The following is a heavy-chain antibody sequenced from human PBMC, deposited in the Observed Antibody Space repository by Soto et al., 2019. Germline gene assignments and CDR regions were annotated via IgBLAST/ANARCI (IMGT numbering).Heavy chain of an antibody. CDR2: TKHKAASYTT. D-gene: IGHD4-4*01. J-gene: IGHJ4*02. CDR3: VTLQFSRWFY. CDR1: GFSLSDHF. Sequence: PGRSLRLSCPAPGFSLSDHFMEWVRQAPGKGLEWVGRTKHKAASYTTDYAASVNGRFTISRDDSKNSLYLQMNSLKTEDTAMYYCVTLQFSRWFYWGLGTLVTVS. V-gene: IGHV3-72*01.